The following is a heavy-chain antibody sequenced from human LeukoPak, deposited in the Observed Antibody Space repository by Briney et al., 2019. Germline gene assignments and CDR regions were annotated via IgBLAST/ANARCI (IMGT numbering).Heavy chain of an antibody. CDR3: ARSNREFASGSGDY. Sequence: GGSLRLSCAASGFPFSTHWMSWVRQAPGKGLEWVANINQDGSQKSCVDSVKGRFSISRDNAKNSLYLQMHSLRAEDTAVYYCARSNREFASGSGDYWGQGTLVTVSS. CDR1: GFPFSTHW. D-gene: IGHD3-10*01. V-gene: IGHV3-7*05. CDR2: INQDGSQK. J-gene: IGHJ4*02.